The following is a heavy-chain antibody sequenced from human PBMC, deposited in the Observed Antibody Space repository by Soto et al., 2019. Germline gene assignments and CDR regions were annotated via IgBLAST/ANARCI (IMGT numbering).Heavy chain of an antibody. V-gene: IGHV1-69*13. CDR3: ASIAAAGSAAGWFDP. D-gene: IGHD6-13*01. CDR2: IIPTFGTA. CDR1: GGTFSSYA. J-gene: IGHJ5*02. Sequence: SVKVSCKASGGTFSSYAISWVRQAPGQGLEWMGGIIPTFGTANYAQKFQGRVTITADESTSTAYMELRSLRSDDTAVYYCASIAAAGSAAGWFDPWGQGTLVTVSS.